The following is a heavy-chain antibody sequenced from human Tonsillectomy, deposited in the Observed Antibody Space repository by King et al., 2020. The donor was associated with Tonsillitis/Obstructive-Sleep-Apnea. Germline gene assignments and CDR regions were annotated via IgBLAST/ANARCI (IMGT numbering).Heavy chain of an antibody. D-gene: IGHD3-10*01. J-gene: IGHJ4*02. CDR3: ARWGFGESFDY. CDR2: INPNSGGA. V-gene: IGHV1-2*04. Sequence: VQLVESGAEVKQPRASVKVSCKASGYTFTGYYIHWVRQAPGQGLEWMGWINPNSGGANYAQKFQGWVTMTRDTSISTPYMELSRLRSDHTAVYYCARWGFGESFDYWGQGTLVTVSS. CDR1: GYTFTGYY.